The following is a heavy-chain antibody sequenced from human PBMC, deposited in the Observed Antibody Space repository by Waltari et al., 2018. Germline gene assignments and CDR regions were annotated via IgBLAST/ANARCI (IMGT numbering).Heavy chain of an antibody. CDR2: IVSSGHTT. CDR1: GFSFSNFE. D-gene: IGHD6-13*01. J-gene: IGHJ5*02. V-gene: IGHV3-48*03. Sequence: EVQLVESGGGLVQPGGSLRLSCEGSGFSFSNFEMNWVRQAPGKGLEWVSYIVSSGHTTYYADSVKGRFTVSRDNAKNSLYLQMDSLRTEDTAVYYCARGYSRTWDGNWFDPWGQGTLVTVSS. CDR3: ARGYSRTWDGNWFDP.